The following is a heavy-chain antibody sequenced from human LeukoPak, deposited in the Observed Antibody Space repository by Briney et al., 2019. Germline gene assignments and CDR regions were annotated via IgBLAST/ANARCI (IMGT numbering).Heavy chain of an antibody. Sequence: PSETLSLTCTVSGGSISSGSYYWSWIRQPPGKGLEWIGYIYYSGSTNYNPSLKSRVTISVDTSKNQFSLRLSSVTAADTAVYYCARVGGQGYSGYDWVYYYMDVWGKGTTVTISS. J-gene: IGHJ6*03. V-gene: IGHV4-61*01. CDR1: GGSISSGSYY. CDR2: IYYSGST. D-gene: IGHD5-12*01. CDR3: ARVGGQGYSGYDWVYYYMDV.